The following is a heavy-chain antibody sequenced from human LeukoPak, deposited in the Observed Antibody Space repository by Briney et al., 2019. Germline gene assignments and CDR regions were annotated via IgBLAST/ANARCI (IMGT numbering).Heavy chain of an antibody. Sequence: TGGSLRLSCAASGFIFSNYWMHWVRQAPGKGLVWVSRINGDGSNTIYADSVKGRFTISRDNAKNTLYLQMNSLTAEDTAVYYCARVNDGSFWSGYYGFDYWGQGTLVTVSS. V-gene: IGHV3-74*01. CDR1: GFIFSNYW. J-gene: IGHJ4*02. D-gene: IGHD3-3*01. CDR3: ARVNDGSFWSGYYGFDY. CDR2: INGDGSNT.